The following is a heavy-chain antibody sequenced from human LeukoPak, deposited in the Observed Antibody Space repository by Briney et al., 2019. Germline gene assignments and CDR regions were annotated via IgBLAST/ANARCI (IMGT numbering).Heavy chain of an antibody. V-gene: IGHV3-66*01. J-gene: IGHJ4*02. CDR3: ARVSSSSSPHFDY. CDR2: IYSGGST. CDR1: GFTVSSNY. Sequence: GGSLRLSCAASGFTVSSNYMSWVRPAPGKGLEWVSVIYSGGSTYYADSVKGRFTISRDNSKNTLYLQMNSLRAEDTAVYYCARVSSSSSPHFDYWGQGTLVTVSS. D-gene: IGHD6-6*01.